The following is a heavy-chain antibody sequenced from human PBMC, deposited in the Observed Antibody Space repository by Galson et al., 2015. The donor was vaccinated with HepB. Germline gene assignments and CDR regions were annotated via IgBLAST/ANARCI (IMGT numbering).Heavy chain of an antibody. J-gene: IGHJ3*02. CDR1: GYTFTSSG. Sequence: SVKVSCKASGYTFTSSGISWVRQAPGQGLEWMGWISTYSGNTNYAQKLLDRVTMTTDTSTTTAYMELRSLRSDDTAVYYCARDKDHAFDIWGQGTMVAVSS. V-gene: IGHV1-18*01. CDR2: ISTYSGNT. CDR3: ARDKDHAFDI.